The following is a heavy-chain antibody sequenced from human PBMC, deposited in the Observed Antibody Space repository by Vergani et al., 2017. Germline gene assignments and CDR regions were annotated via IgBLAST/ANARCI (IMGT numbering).Heavy chain of an antibody. V-gene: IGHV3-23*03. J-gene: IGHJ4*02. CDR2: IYSGGSST. D-gene: IGHD2-15*01. CDR1: GFTFSSYA. CDR3: AKEGRDCSGGSCYSAIDY. Sequence: EVQLLESGGGLVQPGGSLRLSCAASGFTFSSYAMSWVRQAPGKGLEWVSVIYSGGSSTYYADSVKGRLTISRDNSKNTLYLQMNSLRAEDTAVYYCAKEGRDCSGGSCYSAIDYWGQGTLVTVSS.